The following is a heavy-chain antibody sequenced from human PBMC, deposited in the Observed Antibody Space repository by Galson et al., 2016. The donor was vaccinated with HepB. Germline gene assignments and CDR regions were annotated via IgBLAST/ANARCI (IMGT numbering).Heavy chain of an antibody. D-gene: IGHD6-13*01. CDR2: ITGGGTAT. Sequence: SLRLSCAASGFAFSNHAMAWVRQVPGAGLEWVAAITGGGTATDYAASVRGRFTISRDNSRNTVHLQVTRPRVEDTAFYYCARRRGGSWGDFDSRGQGALVTVSS. CDR3: ARRRGGSWGDFDS. V-gene: IGHV3-23*01. CDR1: GFAFSNHA. J-gene: IGHJ4*02.